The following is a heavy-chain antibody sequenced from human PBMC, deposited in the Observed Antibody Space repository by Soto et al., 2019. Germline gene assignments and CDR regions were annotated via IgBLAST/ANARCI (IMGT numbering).Heavy chain of an antibody. V-gene: IGHV4-39*01. J-gene: IGHJ4*02. CDR1: GGSISSSSYY. CDR2: IYYSGST. Sequence: SETLSLTCTASGGSISSSSYYWGWIRQPPGKGLEWIGSIYYSGSTYYNPSLKSRVTISVDTSKNQFSLKLSSVTAADTAVYYCARQFTVITGPDYWGQGTLVTVSS. CDR3: ARQFTVITGPDY. D-gene: IGHD1-20*01.